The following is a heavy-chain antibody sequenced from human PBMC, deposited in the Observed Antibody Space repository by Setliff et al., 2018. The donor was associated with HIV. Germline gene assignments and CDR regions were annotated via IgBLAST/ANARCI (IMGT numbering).Heavy chain of an antibody. J-gene: IGHJ6*02. CDR1: NESISSRDW. CDR2: MFHSGST. CDR3: AKNFFYSLDV. Sequence: PSETLSLTCAVSNESISSRDWWSWVRQPPGKGLEWIGEMFHSGSTNYNPSLKSRVTMSVDKSRNEFSLKVTSMTAADTAVYYCAKNFFYSLDVWGQGTTVTVSS. V-gene: IGHV4-4*02.